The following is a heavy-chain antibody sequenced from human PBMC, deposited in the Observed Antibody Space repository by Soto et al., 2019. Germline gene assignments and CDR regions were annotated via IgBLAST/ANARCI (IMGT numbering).Heavy chain of an antibody. Sequence: GWSLRLSCAASGFTFSSYAMSWVRQAPGKGLEWVSAISGSVGSTYYADSVKGRFTISRDNSKNTLYLQMNSLRAEDTAVYYCAKEEYSYGYWYWGQGTLVTVSS. CDR2: ISGSVGST. J-gene: IGHJ4*02. V-gene: IGHV3-23*01. CDR3: AKEEYSYGYWY. D-gene: IGHD5-18*01. CDR1: GFTFSSYA.